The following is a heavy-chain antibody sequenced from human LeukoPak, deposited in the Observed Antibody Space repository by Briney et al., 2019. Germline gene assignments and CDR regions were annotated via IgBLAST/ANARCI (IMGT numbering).Heavy chain of an antibody. Sequence: GGSLRLSCAASGFTFSSYAMSWVREARGKGLEWVSAISGSGGSTYYADSVKGRFTISRENSKITLYLQMNSTRAEDTAVYYCAKDFIRAMVRGVMNCWGQGTLVTVSS. CDR2: ISGSGGST. D-gene: IGHD3-10*01. V-gene: IGHV3-23*01. CDR1: GFTFSSYA. CDR3: AKDFIRAMVRGVMNC. J-gene: IGHJ4*02.